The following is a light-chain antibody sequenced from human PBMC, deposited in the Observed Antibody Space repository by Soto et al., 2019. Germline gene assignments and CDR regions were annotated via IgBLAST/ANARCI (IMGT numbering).Light chain of an antibody. CDR1: SSDVGAYNY. CDR2: EVT. Sequence: QSALTQPPSASGSPGQSVTISCTGTSSDVGAYNYVSWYQQHAGKAPKLVIYEVTKRPSGVPDRFSGSKSANTASRTVSGLQAEYEADYYCSSFASSNTWVFGGGTKLTVL. V-gene: IGLV2-8*01. J-gene: IGLJ3*02. CDR3: SSFASSNTWV.